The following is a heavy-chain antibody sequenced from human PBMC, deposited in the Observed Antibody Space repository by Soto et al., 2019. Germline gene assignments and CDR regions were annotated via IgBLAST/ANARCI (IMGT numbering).Heavy chain of an antibody. V-gene: IGHV1-18*01. Sequence: ASVPVPRKRSAYTFTSYGISLVRQAPGQGLEWMGLISAYKCNTNYALKLQARVTITTDTSTSTAYVELRSLRSDDTAVYYCARGDSLTGSPILGALDIWGQGTMVT. CDR2: ISAYKCNT. CDR3: ARGDSLTGSPILGALDI. D-gene: IGHD3-9*01. CDR1: AYTFTSYG. J-gene: IGHJ3*02.